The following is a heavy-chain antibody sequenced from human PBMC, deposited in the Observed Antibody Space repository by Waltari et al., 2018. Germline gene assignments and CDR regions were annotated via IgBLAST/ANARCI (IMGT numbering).Heavy chain of an antibody. CDR2: MYYRGSS. CDR1: HDSLPSGSYY. D-gene: IGHD3-10*01. Sequence: QLQLQESCPGLVKPSETLSLTCSVSHDSLPSGSYYWGWIRQPPRKGLEWIGIMYYRGSSYSNPSLKSRVTISVDTSKNQFSLKLSSVAAADTAVYYCARAFGSGSYAWFDSWGQGTLVTVSS. CDR3: ARAFGSGSYAWFDS. V-gene: IGHV4-39*01. J-gene: IGHJ5*01.